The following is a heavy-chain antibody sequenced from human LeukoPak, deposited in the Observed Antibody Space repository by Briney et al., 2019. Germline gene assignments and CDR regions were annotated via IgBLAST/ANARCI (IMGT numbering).Heavy chain of an antibody. Sequence: HSGGSLRLSCAASGFTFSSYAMSWVRQAPGKGLEWVANIKPDGSEKYYVDSVKGRFTISRDNAKNSLYLQMNSLRADDTAVYYCAREIGRGSGSGDAFDIWGQGTMVTVSS. CDR1: GFTFSSYA. CDR2: IKPDGSEK. CDR3: AREIGRGSGSGDAFDI. J-gene: IGHJ3*02. D-gene: IGHD3-10*01. V-gene: IGHV3-7*01.